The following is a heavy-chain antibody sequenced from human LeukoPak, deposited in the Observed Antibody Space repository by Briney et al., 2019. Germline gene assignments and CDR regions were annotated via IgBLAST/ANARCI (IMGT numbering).Heavy chain of an antibody. CDR2: IRSKTDDGTT. CDR1: GFTFSSYW. Sequence: GGSLRLSCEASGFTFSSYWMSWVRQAPGKGLEWVGRIRSKTDDGTTDYAAPVKGRFTISRDDSKNTVYLQMNSLKTEDTAVYYCTGRNFDYWGQGTLVTVSS. V-gene: IGHV3-15*01. J-gene: IGHJ4*02. CDR3: TGRNFDY.